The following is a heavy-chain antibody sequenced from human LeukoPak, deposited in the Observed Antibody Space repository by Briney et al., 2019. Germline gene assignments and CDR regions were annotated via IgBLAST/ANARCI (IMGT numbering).Heavy chain of an antibody. CDR1: GFTFSSYA. CDR2: ISSSGSIL. V-gene: IGHV3-48*01. CDR3: AKATDSYDFWGGNNLYY. J-gene: IGHJ4*02. Sequence: GRPLRLPCGASGFTFSSYAMHWVAQAPGKGREGVSYISSSGSILYYAHSVKGRFTISRDNSTNTPYLQMTSLRAQDPALFYCAKATDSYDFWGGNNLYYWGQGTLVTVSP. D-gene: IGHD3-3*01.